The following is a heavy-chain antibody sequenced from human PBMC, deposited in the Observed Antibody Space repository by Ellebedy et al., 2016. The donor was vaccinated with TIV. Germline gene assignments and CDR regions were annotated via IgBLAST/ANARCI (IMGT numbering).Heavy chain of an antibody. CDR2: IYYSGST. CDR3: ASYSSGWVNRYYYGMDV. V-gene: IGHV4-39*01. J-gene: IGHJ6*02. CDR1: GGSISSSSYY. Sequence: SETLSLXXTVSGGSISSSSYYWGWIRQPPGKGLEWIGSIYYSGSTYYNPSLKSRVTISVDTSKNQFSLKLSSVTAADTAVYYCASYSSGWVNRYYYGMDVWGQGTTVTVSS. D-gene: IGHD6-19*01.